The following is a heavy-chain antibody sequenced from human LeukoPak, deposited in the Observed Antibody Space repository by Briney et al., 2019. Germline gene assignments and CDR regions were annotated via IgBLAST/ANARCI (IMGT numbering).Heavy chain of an antibody. J-gene: IGHJ4*02. CDR3: ARVTKRTTYCSGGSCPFDY. CDR1: GYTFTSYY. CDR2: INPSGGST. D-gene: IGHD2-15*01. V-gene: IGHV1-46*01. Sequence: ASVKASCKASGYTFTSYYMHWVRQAPGQGLEWMGIINPSGGSTSYAQKFQGRVTMTRDTSTSTVYMELSSLRSEDTAVYYCARVTKRTTYCSGGSCPFDYWGQGTLVTVSS.